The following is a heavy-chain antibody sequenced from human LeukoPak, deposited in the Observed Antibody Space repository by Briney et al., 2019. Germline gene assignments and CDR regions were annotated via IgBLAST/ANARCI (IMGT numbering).Heavy chain of an antibody. D-gene: IGHD3-9*01. Sequence: SETLSLTCTVSGGSISSSSYYWGWIRQPPGKGLEWIGSISYSGSTYYNPSLKSRVTISVDTSRNQVSLKLSSVTAADTAVYYCARSYDILTVFDYWGQGTPVTVSS. CDR2: ISYSGST. J-gene: IGHJ4*02. CDR3: ARSYDILTVFDY. V-gene: IGHV4-39*01. CDR1: GGSISSSSYY.